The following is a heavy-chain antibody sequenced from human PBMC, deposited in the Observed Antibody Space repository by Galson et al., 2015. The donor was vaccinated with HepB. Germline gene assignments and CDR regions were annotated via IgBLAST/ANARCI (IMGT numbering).Heavy chain of an antibody. V-gene: IGHV1-46*04. CDR3: ARELNPNLNYYYGMDV. CDR2: INPSGGST. J-gene: IGHJ6*02. D-gene: IGHD3-16*01. Sequence: SVKVSCKASRYTFTSYYMHWVRQAPGQGLEWMGIINPSGGSTSYAQKLQGRVTMTRDTSTSTVYMELSSLRSEDTAVYYCARELNPNLNYYYGMDVWGQGTTVTVSS. CDR1: RYTFTSYY.